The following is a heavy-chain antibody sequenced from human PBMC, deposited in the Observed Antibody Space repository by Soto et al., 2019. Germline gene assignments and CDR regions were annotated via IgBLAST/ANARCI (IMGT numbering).Heavy chain of an antibody. CDR1: GYIFTNFA. CDR3: ARGWGGVAPAGTRLDF. Sequence: QVQLVQSGAEVKQPGASVRLSCKTSGYIFTNFALHWVRQAPGQRPEWMGWITTGNGNTKYSQNFQGRVTITRDTSATTAYMELSSLTSEDTAVYYCARGWGGVAPAGTRLDFWGQGTLVTVSS. CDR2: ITTGNGNT. D-gene: IGHD6-13*01. J-gene: IGHJ4*02. V-gene: IGHV1-3*04.